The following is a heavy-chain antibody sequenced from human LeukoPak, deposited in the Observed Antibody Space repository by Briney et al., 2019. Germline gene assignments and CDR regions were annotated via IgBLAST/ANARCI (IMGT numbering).Heavy chain of an antibody. V-gene: IGHV4-59*08. J-gene: IGHJ5*02. CDR2: IYHSGST. Sequence: SETLSLTCTVSGGSISSYYWSWIRQPPGKGLEWIGYIYHSGSTNYNPSLKSRVTISVDTSKNQFSLKLSSVTAADTAVYYCARLGYCSGGSCRSDNWFDPWGQGTLVTVSS. D-gene: IGHD2-15*01. CDR1: GGSISSYY. CDR3: ARLGYCSGGSCRSDNWFDP.